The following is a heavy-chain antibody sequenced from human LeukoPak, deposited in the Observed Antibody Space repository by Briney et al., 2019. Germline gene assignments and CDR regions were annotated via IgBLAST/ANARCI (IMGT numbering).Heavy chain of an antibody. V-gene: IGHV3-66*01. Sequence: PGGSLRLSCAASGFTVSTNYMSWVRRAPGKGLEWVSVIYSGGSTDYADSVKGRFTISRDNSKNTLYLQMNSLRAEDTAVYYCARDRYGDYFDYWGQGTRVTVSS. CDR1: GFTVSTNY. J-gene: IGHJ4*02. D-gene: IGHD4-17*01. CDR3: ARDRYGDYFDY. CDR2: IYSGGST.